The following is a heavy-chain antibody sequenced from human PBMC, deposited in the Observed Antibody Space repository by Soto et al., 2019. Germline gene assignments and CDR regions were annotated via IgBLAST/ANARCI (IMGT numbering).Heavy chain of an antibody. D-gene: IGHD6-6*01. J-gene: IGHJ4*02. V-gene: IGHV3-23*01. CDR1: GFTFSSNG. Sequence: PGWSLRLSCATSGFTFSSNGMSWVRQAPGKGLDWVSGISGSGRNTYYADSVKGRFTISRDNSKNTLFLQMNSLRAEDTAVYYCAKNGISSSPSAIDSWGRGTLVTVSA. CDR3: AKNGISSSPSAIDS. CDR2: ISGSGRNT.